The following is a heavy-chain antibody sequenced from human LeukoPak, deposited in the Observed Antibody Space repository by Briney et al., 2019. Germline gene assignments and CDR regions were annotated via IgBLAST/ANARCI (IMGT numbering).Heavy chain of an antibody. D-gene: IGHD3-16*02. Sequence: PSQTLSLTCAVSGGSISSGGYSWSWIRQPPGKGLEWIGYIYHSGSTYYNPSLKSRVTISVDRSKNQFSLKLSSVTAADTAVYYCARAPIAHAFDIWGQGTMVTVSS. CDR2: IYHSGST. V-gene: IGHV4-30-2*01. J-gene: IGHJ3*02. CDR3: ARAPIAHAFDI. CDR1: GGSISSGGYS.